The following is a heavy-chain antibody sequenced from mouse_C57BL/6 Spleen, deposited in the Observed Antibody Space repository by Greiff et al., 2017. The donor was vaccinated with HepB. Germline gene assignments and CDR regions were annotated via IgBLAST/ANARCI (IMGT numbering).Heavy chain of an antibody. CDR2: IYPRSGNT. V-gene: IGHV1-81*01. Sequence: QVQLQQSGAELARPGASVKLSCKASGYTFTSYGISWVKQRTGQGLEWIGEIYPRSGNTYYNEKFKGKATLTADKSSSTAYMELRSLTSEDSAVYFWARGGTGTNYFDYWGQGTTLTVSS. CDR1: GYTFTSYG. CDR3: ARGGTGTNYFDY. J-gene: IGHJ2*01. D-gene: IGHD4-1*01.